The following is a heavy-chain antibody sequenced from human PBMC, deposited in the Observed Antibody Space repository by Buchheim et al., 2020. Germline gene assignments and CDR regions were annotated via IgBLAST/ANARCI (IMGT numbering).Heavy chain of an antibody. Sequence: QVQLVESGGGVVQPGRSLRLSCAASGFTFSSYAMHWVRQAPGKGLEWVAVISYDGSNKYYADSVKGRFTISRDNSKNTLYLQMNSLRAEDTAVYYCARDIDFDYYYYGMDVWGQGTT. CDR1: GFTFSSYA. V-gene: IGHV3-30-3*01. D-gene: IGHD1-26*01. CDR3: ARDIDFDYYYYGMDV. CDR2: ISYDGSNK. J-gene: IGHJ6*02.